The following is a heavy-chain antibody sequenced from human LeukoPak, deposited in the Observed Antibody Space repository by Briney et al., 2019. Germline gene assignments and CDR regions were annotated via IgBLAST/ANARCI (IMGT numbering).Heavy chain of an antibody. D-gene: IGHD3-3*01. J-gene: IGHJ4*02. CDR1: GGSFSGYY. V-gene: IGHV4-34*01. Sequence: SETLSLTCAVYGGSFSGYYWSWIRQPPGKGLEWIGEINHSGSTNYNPSLKSRVTISVDTSKNQLSLKLSSVTAADTAVYYCARSYYDFWSGYKGRKYFDYWGQGTLVTVSS. CDR2: INHSGST. CDR3: ARSYYDFWSGYKGRKYFDY.